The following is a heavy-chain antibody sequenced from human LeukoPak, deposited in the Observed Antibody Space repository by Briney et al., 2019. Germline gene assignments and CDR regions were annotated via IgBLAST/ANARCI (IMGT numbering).Heavy chain of an antibody. CDR2: INHSAST. CDR3: ARGRLNSMPVDY. CDR1: GGSFSRYY. V-gene: IGHV4-34*01. D-gene: IGHD1-7*01. J-gene: IGHJ4*02. Sequence: SETLSLTCAVYGGSFSRYYWRWIRQPPGKGLEWIGEINHSASTNYNASLKSRVTISVDTSKNQFSLRLSSVTAADTAVYYCARGRLNSMPVDYWGQGTLVTVSS.